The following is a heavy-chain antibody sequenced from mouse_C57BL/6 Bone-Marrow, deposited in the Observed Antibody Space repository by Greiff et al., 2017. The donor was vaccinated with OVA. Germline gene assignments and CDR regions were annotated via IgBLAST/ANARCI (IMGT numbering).Heavy chain of an antibody. V-gene: IGHV1-52*01. Sequence: VQLQQPGAELVRPGSSVKLSCKASGYTFTSYWMHWVKQRPIQGLEWIGNIDPSDSETHYNQKFKDKATLTVDKSSSTAYMQLSSLTSEDSAVYYGERGGELRLRGWYYFDYWGQGTTLTVSS. D-gene: IGHD3-2*02. CDR3: ERGGELRLRGWYYFDY. J-gene: IGHJ2*01. CDR1: GYTFTSYW. CDR2: IDPSDSET.